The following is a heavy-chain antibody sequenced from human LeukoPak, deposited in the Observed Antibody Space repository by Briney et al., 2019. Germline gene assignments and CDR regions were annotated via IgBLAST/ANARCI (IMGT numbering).Heavy chain of an antibody. J-gene: IGHJ4*02. CDR3: ARATGSGSYEAYFDY. CDR2: IYYSGST. D-gene: IGHD1-26*01. CDR1: GGSISSYY. V-gene: IGHV4-59*01. Sequence: PPETLSLTCTVSGGSISSYYWSWLRQPPGKGLEWIGYIYYSGSTNYNPSLKSRVTISVDTSKNQFSLKLSAVTAADTAVYYCARATGSGSYEAYFDYWGQGTLVTVSS.